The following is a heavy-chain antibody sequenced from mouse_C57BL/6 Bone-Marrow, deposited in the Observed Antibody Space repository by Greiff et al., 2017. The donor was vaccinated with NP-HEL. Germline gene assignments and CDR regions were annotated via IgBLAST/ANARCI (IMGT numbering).Heavy chain of an antibody. CDR2: ISDGGSYT. Sequence: DVKLVESGGGLVKPGGSLKLSCAASGFTFSSYAMSWVRQTPEKRLEWVATISDGGSYTYYPDNVKGRFTISRDNAKNNLYLQMSHLKSEDTAMYYCARGPYHYGSNNYFDYWGQGTTLTVSS. D-gene: IGHD1-1*01. CDR3: ARGPYHYGSNNYFDY. J-gene: IGHJ2*01. CDR1: GFTFSSYA. V-gene: IGHV5-4*03.